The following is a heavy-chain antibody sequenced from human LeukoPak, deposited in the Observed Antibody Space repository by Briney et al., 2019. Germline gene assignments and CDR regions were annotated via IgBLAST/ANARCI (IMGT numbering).Heavy chain of an antibody. Sequence: PGGSLRLSCAASGFTFSSYAMSWARQAPGKGLEWVSAISGSGGSTYYADSVKGRFTISRDNSKNTLYLQMNSLRAEDTAVYYCTTSWPKVREGDQWGQGTLVTVS. V-gene: IGHV3-23*01. J-gene: IGHJ4*02. CDR2: ISGSGGST. CDR3: TTSWPKVREGDQ. CDR1: GFTFSSYA. D-gene: IGHD3-10*01.